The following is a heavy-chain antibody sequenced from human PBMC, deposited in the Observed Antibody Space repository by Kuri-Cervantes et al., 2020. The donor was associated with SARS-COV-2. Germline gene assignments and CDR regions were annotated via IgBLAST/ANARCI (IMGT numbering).Heavy chain of an antibody. CDR2: ISGSGGST. CDR3: AKCRVVPAQRGLYYMDV. CDR1: GFTFSSYA. D-gene: IGHD2-2*01. J-gene: IGHJ6*03. Sequence: GESLKISCAASGFTFSSYAMSWVRQAPGKGLEWVSAISGSGGSTYYADSVKGRFTISRDNSKNTLYLQMNSLRAEDTAVYYCAKCRVVPAQRGLYYMDVWGKCTTVTVSS. V-gene: IGHV3-23*01.